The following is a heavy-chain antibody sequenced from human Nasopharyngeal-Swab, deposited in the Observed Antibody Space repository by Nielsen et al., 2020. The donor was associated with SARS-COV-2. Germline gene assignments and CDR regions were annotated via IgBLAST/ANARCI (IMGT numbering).Heavy chain of an antibody. Sequence: GESLKISCAASGFTFSSYSMNWVRQAPGKGLEWVSSISSSSSYIYYADSVKGRFTISRDNAKNSLYLQMNSLRAEDTAVYYCAKDRGTYSSFAMDAWGRGTTVTVSS. J-gene: IGHJ6*02. CDR3: AKDRGTYSSFAMDA. D-gene: IGHD2-21*01. CDR2: ISSSSSYI. CDR1: GFTFSSYS. V-gene: IGHV3-21*04.